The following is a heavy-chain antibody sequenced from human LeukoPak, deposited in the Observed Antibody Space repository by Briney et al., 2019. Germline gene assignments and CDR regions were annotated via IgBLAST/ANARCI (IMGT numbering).Heavy chain of an antibody. Sequence: PSETLSLTCTVSGGSISSYYWSWIRQPPGKRLEWIGYIYYSGSTNYNPSLKSRVTISVDTSKNQFSLKLSSVTAADTAVYYCARDRNGDFDYWGQGTLVTVSS. V-gene: IGHV4-59*01. CDR3: ARDRNGDFDY. CDR2: IYYSGST. D-gene: IGHD1-1*01. J-gene: IGHJ4*02. CDR1: GGSISSYY.